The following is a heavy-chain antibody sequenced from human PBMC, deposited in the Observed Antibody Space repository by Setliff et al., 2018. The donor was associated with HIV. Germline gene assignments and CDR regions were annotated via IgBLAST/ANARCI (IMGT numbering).Heavy chain of an antibody. J-gene: IGHJ6*03. V-gene: IGHV4-31*03. D-gene: IGHD3-10*01. CDR2: IYYSGST. Sequence: SETLSLTCTVSGGSISSGGYYWSWIRQHPGKGLEWIGYIYYSGSTYYNPSLKSRVTISVDTSKNQFSLKLSSVTAADTAVYYCARVYNYGSPHMDVWGKGTTVTVSS. CDR1: GGSISSGGYY. CDR3: ARVYNYGSPHMDV.